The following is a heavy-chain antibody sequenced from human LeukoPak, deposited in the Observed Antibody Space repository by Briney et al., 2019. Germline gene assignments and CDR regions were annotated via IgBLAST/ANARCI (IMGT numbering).Heavy chain of an antibody. CDR3: ARLQWLVLVDY. V-gene: IGHV4-39*01. CDR2: IYYSGST. CDR1: GGSISSGSYY. Sequence: PSETLSLTCTVSGGSISSGSYYWGWIRQPPGKGLEWIGSIYYSGSTYYNPSLKSRVTISVDTSKNQFSLKLSSVTAADTAVYYCARLQWLVLVDYWGQGTLVTVSS. J-gene: IGHJ4*02. D-gene: IGHD6-19*01.